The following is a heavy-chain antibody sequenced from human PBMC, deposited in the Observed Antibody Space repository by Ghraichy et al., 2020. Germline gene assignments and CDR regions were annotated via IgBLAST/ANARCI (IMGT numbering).Heavy chain of an antibody. J-gene: IGHJ5*02. CDR1: EFSLSTSGMC. CDR3: ARGYSGNYYSWFDP. Sequence: GPTLVKPTQTLTLTCTFSEFSLSTSGMCVSWIRQPPGKALEWLARIDWDDDKFYSTSLKTRLTISKDTSKNQVVLTMSNMDPVDTATYYCARGYSGNYYSWFDPWGQGILVTVSS. V-gene: IGHV2-70*17. D-gene: IGHD1-26*01. CDR2: IDWDDDK.